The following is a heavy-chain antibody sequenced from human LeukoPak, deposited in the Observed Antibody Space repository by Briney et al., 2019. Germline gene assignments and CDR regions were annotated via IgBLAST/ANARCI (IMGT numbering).Heavy chain of an antibody. Sequence: PGGSLRLSCAASGFSFSTYWMTWVRQAAGKGLEWVANIEPAGSETYYVDPVKGRFTISRDNAKNLLYLQMNSLRAEDTAVYYCAKDLYGDFPSPFDYWGQGTLVTVSS. D-gene: IGHD4-17*01. V-gene: IGHV3-7*01. CDR2: IEPAGSET. CDR3: AKDLYGDFPSPFDY. J-gene: IGHJ4*02. CDR1: GFSFSTYW.